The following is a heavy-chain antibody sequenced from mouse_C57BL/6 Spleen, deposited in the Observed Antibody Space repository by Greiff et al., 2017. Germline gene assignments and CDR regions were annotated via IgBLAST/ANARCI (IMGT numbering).Heavy chain of an antibody. D-gene: IGHD2-2*01. CDR1: GYSITSGYY. CDR2: ISYDGSN. V-gene: IGHV3-6*01. Sequence: EVKLLESGPGLVKPSQSLSLTCSVTGYSITSGYYWNWIRQFPGNKLEWMGYISYDGSNNYNPSLKNRISITRDTSKNQFFLKLNSVTTEDTATYYCARMGYDVWFAYWGQGTLVTVSA. J-gene: IGHJ3*01. CDR3: ARMGYDVWFAY.